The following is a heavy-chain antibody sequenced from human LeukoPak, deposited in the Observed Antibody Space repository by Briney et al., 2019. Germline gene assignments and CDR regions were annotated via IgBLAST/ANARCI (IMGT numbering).Heavy chain of an antibody. V-gene: IGHV3-30*02. CDR2: IRYHGSDK. D-gene: IGHD3-22*01. CDR3: AKKWSGDYDSSGVNDAFDT. J-gene: IGHJ3*02. Sequence: AGGSLRLSCAASAFTFRSYGMHWVRQAPGKGLEWVAFIRYHGSDKYYADSVKDRFTISRDNSKNTLYLQMNSLRAEDTAVYYCAKKWSGDYDSSGVNDAFDTWGQGTMVTVSS. CDR1: AFTFRSYG.